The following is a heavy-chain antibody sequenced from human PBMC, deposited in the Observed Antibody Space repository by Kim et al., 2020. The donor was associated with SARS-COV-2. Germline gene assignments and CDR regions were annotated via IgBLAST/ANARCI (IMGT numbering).Heavy chain of an antibody. Sequence: YYNPSLKSRVTISVDTSKNQFSLKLSSVTAADTAVYYCASNVDTAMVLGYWGQGTLVTVSS. J-gene: IGHJ4*02. CDR3: ASNVDTAMVLGY. V-gene: IGHV4-39*01. D-gene: IGHD5-18*01.